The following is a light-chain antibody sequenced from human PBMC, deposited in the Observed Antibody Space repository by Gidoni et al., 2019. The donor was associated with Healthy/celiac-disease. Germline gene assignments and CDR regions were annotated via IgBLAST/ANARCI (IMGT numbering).Light chain of an antibody. CDR1: QSVSSY. CDR3: QQRSNWPPELT. J-gene: IGKJ4*01. Sequence: EIVLTQSQATLSLSPGERATLSCRASQSVSSYLAWYQQKPGQATRLLIYDAPNRATGIPARFSGSGSGTDFTLTISSLEPEDLAVYYCQQRSNWPPELTFGGGTKVEIK. CDR2: DAP. V-gene: IGKV3-11*01.